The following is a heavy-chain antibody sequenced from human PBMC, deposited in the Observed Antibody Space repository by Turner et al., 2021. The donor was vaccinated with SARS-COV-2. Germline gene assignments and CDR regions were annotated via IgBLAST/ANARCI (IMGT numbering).Heavy chain of an antibody. J-gene: IGHJ4*02. D-gene: IGHD3-22*01. CDR2: MNRKTDGWTA. V-gene: IGHV3-15*01. CDR1: GFTFSTAG. CDR3: TTGKTYYYVSSAYYYSVDY. Sequence: EVQLVESGGGLVKPGGSLRLSCADSGFTFSTAGMSCVRQAPGKGLEWVGSMNRKTDGWTADYAAPVKGRFTISRDDSKNTLYLQMNSLKTDDTAVYYCTTGKTYYYVSSAYYYSVDYWGQGTLVTVSS.